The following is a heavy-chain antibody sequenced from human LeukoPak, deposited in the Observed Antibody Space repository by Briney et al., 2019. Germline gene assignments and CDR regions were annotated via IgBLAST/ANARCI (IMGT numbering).Heavy chain of an antibody. CDR3: ARQDGSSWYFDY. J-gene: IGHJ4*02. CDR1: GYSFTSYW. CDR2: IDPSDSYT. D-gene: IGHD6-13*01. Sequence: GESLKISCKGSGYSFTSYWIAWVRQMPGKGLEWMGRIDPSDSYTNYSPSFQGHVTISADKSISTAYLQWNSLKASDTAMYYCARQDGSSWYFDYWGQGTLVTVSS. V-gene: IGHV5-10-1*01.